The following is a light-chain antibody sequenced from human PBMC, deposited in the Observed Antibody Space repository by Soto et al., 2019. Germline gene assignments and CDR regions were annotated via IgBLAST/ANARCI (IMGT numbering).Light chain of an antibody. CDR1: SSDVGTYNY. V-gene: IGLV2-14*01. Sequence: GSSSDVGTYNYASWYQQHPGKAPKLIIYEVTNRPSGVSNRFSGSKSGNTASLTISGLRAGDEADYYCSSYTTRSTFYVFGTGTKVTVL. J-gene: IGLJ1*01. CDR2: EVT. CDR3: SSYTTRSTFYV.